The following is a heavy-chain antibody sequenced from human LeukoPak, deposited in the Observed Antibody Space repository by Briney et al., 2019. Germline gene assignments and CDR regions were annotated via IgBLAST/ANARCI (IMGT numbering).Heavy chain of an antibody. V-gene: IGHV3-74*01. J-gene: IGHJ5*02. CDR3: ARDRDSGSYPHGGGFDP. D-gene: IGHD1-26*01. CDR1: GFTFSSYW. CDR2: INSDGSST. Sequence: GGSLRLSCAASGFTFSSYWMHWVRQAPGKGLVWVSRINSDGSSTSYADSVKGRFTISRDNAKNTLYLQMNSLRAEDTAAYYCARDRDSGSYPHGGGFDPWGQGTLVTVSS.